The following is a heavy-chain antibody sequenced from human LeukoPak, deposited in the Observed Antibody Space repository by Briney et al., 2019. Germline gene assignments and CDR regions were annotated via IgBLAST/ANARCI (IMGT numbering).Heavy chain of an antibody. CDR1: GGSISSYY. CDR3: AIVKGWTTYYFDY. D-gene: IGHD3/OR15-3a*01. Sequence: SETLSLTCTVSGGSISSYYWSWIRQPPGKGLEWIGYIYYSGSTNYNPSLKSRVTISVDASKNQFSLKLSSVTAADTAVYYCAIVKGWTTYYFDYWGQGTLVTVSS. CDR2: IYYSGST. J-gene: IGHJ4*02. V-gene: IGHV4-59*01.